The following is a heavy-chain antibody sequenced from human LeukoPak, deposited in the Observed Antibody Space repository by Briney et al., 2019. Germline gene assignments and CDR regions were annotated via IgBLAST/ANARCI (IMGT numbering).Heavy chain of an antibody. CDR3: ARDQGSDDTAPGDY. Sequence: ASVKVSCKASGGTFSSYAISWVRQAPGQGLEWMGIINPSGGSTRHAQKFQGRVTMTSDTSTSTVYMELSSLRSEDTAVYYCARDQGSDDTAPGDYWGQGTLVTVSS. CDR1: GGTFSSYA. J-gene: IGHJ4*02. V-gene: IGHV1-46*01. CDR2: INPSGGST. D-gene: IGHD3-9*01.